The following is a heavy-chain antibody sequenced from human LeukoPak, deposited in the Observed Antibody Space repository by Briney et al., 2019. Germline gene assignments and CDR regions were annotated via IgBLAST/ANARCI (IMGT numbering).Heavy chain of an antibody. CDR1: GGTFSSYA. CDR3: ARDPNPYDSSGRYFDY. D-gene: IGHD3-22*01. J-gene: IGHJ4*02. Sequence: VASVKVSCKASGGTFSSYAISWVRQAPGQGLEWMGGIIPIFGTANYAQKFQGRVTITADESTSTAYMELSSLRSEDTAVYYCARDPNPYDSSGRYFDYWGQGTLVTVSS. CDR2: IIPIFGTA. V-gene: IGHV1-69*13.